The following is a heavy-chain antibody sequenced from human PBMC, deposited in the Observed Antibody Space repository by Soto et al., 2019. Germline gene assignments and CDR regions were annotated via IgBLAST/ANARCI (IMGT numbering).Heavy chain of an antibody. CDR1: GGTFSSYA. D-gene: IGHD2-8*02. V-gene: IGHV1-69*01. CDR3: ARETAGGQVDDAFDI. J-gene: IGHJ3*02. Sequence: QVQLAPSGAEVKKPGSSVKLSCKASGGTFSSYAISWVRQAPGQGLEWMGGIIPIFGTANYAQKFQGRVTITADESTSTAYMELTSLRSEDTAVYYCARETAGGQVDDAFDIWGQGTMVTVSS. CDR2: IIPIFGTA.